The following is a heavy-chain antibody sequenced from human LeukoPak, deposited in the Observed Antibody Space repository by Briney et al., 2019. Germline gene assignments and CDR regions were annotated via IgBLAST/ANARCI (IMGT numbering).Heavy chain of an antibody. CDR1: GFTVSSNY. CDR3: ATLGSGWYVGY. Sequence: GGSLRLSCAASGFTVSSNYMSWVRQAPGKGLECVSVIYGGGDTYYADSVKGRFTISRDNSKNTLSLQVNSLRAEDTAVYYCATLGSGWYVGYWGQGTLVTVFS. J-gene: IGHJ4*02. CDR2: IYGGGDT. V-gene: IGHV3-66*01. D-gene: IGHD6-19*01.